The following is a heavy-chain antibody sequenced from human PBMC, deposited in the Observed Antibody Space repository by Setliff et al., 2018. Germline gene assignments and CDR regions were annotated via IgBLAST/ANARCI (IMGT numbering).Heavy chain of an antibody. CDR3: ARSHWETSGYSYNYYYYMDV. D-gene: IGHD3-22*01. V-gene: IGHV3-74*01. CDR1: GFTFSSYW. CDR2: INSDGSST. Sequence: HPGGSLRLSCAASGFTFSSYWMHWVRQAPGKGLVWVSRINSDGSSTSYADSVKGRFTISRDNAKNTLYLQMNSLRAEDTAVYYCARSHWETSGYSYNYYYYMDVWGKGTTVTVSS. J-gene: IGHJ6*03.